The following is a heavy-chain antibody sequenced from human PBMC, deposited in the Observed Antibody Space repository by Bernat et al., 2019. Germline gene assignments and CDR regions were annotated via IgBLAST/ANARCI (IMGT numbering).Heavy chain of an antibody. CDR3: ARDHSREYCTSTSCPRGGWFDP. D-gene: IGHD2/OR15-2a*01. Sequence: QVQLVQSGVEVKKPGASVKVSCKASGYTFTSYGISWVRQAPGQGLEWMGWINPYNGNTNYAQNLQGRVTMTTDTSTGTAYVELRSLRSDDTALYYCARDHSREYCTSTSCPRGGWFDPWGQGTLVTVSS. CDR1: GYTFTSYG. J-gene: IGHJ5*02. V-gene: IGHV1-18*01. CDR2: INPYNGNT.